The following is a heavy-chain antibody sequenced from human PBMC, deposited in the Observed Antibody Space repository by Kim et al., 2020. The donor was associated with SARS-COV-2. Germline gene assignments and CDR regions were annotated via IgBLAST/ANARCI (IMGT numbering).Heavy chain of an antibody. Sequence: SETLSLTCTVSGGSISSSSYYWGWIRQPPGKGLEWIGSIYYSGSTYYNPSLKSRVTISVDTSKNQFSLKLSSVTAADTAVYYCARQLPYCSSTSCYNYY. CDR2: IYYSGST. CDR1: GGSISSSSYY. D-gene: IGHD2-2*02. CDR3: ARQLPYCSSTSCYNYY. J-gene: IGHJ6*01. V-gene: IGHV4-39*01.